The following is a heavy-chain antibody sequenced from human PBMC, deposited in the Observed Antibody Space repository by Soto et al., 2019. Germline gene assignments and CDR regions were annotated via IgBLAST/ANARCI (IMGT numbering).Heavy chain of an antibody. V-gene: IGHV1-18*01. Sequence: GASVKVSWKTSGYAFTSYGGSWVRQAPGQGLEWMGWISAYNGNTNYAQKLQGRVTMTTDTSTSTAYMELRSLRSDDTAVYYCARDYFTNGVCYNPYYYYYYGMDVWGQGTTVTVSS. CDR3: ARDYFTNGVCYNPYYYYYYGMDV. D-gene: IGHD2-8*01. J-gene: IGHJ6*02. CDR2: ISAYNGNT. CDR1: GYAFTSYG.